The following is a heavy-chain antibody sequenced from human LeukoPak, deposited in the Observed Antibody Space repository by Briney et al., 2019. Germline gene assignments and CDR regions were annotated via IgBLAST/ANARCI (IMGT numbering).Heavy chain of an antibody. J-gene: IGHJ4*02. V-gene: IGHV4-59*12. CDR1: GGSISSYY. Sequence: SETLSLTCTVSGGSISSYYWSWIRQPPGKGLEWIGDIYYSGSTNYNPSLKSRVTISVDTSKNQFSLKLTSVTAADTAVYYCARDRLHGDYDQVCDYWGQGTLVTVSS. CDR3: ARDRLHGDYDQVCDY. D-gene: IGHD4-17*01. CDR2: IYYSGST.